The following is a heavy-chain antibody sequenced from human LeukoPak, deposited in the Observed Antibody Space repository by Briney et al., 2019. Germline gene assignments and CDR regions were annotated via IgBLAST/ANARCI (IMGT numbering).Heavy chain of an antibody. CDR1: GFTFDDYA. CDR2: INWNSDSI. CDR3: AINGGGDRGYGNFDY. V-gene: IGHV3-9*01. D-gene: IGHD3-16*01. Sequence: GGSLRLSCAVSGFTFDDYAMHWVRQVPGKGLEWVSGINWNSDSIGYADSVKGRFTTPRDNAKHSLYPQMNSLRAEDTAFYYCAINGGGDRGYGNFDYWGQGTRVTVSS. J-gene: IGHJ4*02.